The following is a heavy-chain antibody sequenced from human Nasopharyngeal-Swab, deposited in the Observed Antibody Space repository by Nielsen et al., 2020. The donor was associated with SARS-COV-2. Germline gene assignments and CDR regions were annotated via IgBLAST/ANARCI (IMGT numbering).Heavy chain of an antibody. Sequence: WIRQPPGKGLEWIGSIYYSGSTYYNPSLKSRVTISVNTSKNQFSLKLSSVTAADTAVYYCATASGYSYGLDFDYWGQGTLVTVSS. V-gene: IGHV4-39*01. CDR3: ATASGYSYGLDFDY. J-gene: IGHJ4*02. D-gene: IGHD5-18*01. CDR2: IYYSGST.